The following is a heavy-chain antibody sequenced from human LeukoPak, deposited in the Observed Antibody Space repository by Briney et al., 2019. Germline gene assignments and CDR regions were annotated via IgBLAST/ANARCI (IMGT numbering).Heavy chain of an antibody. CDR3: ARDAYGDYDAMSHYYYMDV. V-gene: IGHV4-59*11. CDR2: IYYSGST. J-gene: IGHJ6*03. D-gene: IGHD4-17*01. CDR1: GDSISSHY. Sequence: PSQTLSLTCTVSGDSISSHYWSGIREPPGKGLERIGDIYYSGSTNYNPSLKGRVTISVDTSKKQFSLKLSSVTAADTAVYYCARDAYGDYDAMSHYYYMDVWGKGTTVIVSS.